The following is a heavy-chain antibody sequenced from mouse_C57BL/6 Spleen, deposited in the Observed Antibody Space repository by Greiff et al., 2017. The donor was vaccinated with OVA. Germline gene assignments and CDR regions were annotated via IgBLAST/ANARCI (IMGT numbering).Heavy chain of an antibody. CDR2: INPSSGYT. V-gene: IGHV1-7*01. D-gene: IGHD1-1*01. J-gene: IGHJ2*01. Sequence: QVQLQQSGAELAKPGASVKLSCKASGYTFTSYWMHWVKQRPGQGLEWIGYINPSSGYTKYNQKFKDKATLTADKYSSTAYMQLSSLTYEDSAVYYCAILLRQWGFDYWGQGTTPTVSS. CDR3: AILLRQWGFDY. CDR1: GYTFTSYW.